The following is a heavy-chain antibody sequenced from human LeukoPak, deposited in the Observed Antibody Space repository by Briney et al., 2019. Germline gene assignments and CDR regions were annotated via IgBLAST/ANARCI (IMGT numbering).Heavy chain of an antibody. D-gene: IGHD3-22*01. CDR2: ISSSGSTI. CDR3: AREAYYDSSGASAFDI. J-gene: IGHJ3*02. CDR1: GFTFSSYE. Sequence: PGGSLRLSCAASGFTFSSYEMNWVHQAPGKGLEWVSYISSSGSTIYYADSVKGRFTISRDNAKNSLYLQMNSLRAEDTAVYYCAREAYYDSSGASAFDIWGQGTMVTVSS. V-gene: IGHV3-48*03.